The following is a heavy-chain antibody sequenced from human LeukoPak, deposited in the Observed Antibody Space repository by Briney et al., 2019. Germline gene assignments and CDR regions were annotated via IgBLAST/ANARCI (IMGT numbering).Heavy chain of an antibody. CDR1: GYTFTSYD. J-gene: IGHJ4*02. V-gene: IGHV1-8*01. Sequence: ASVKVSCKASGYTFTSYDNNWVRQATGQGLEWMGWMNPNSGNTGYAQKFQGRVTMTRNTPISTAYMELSSLRSEDTAVYYCARRNYDFWSGYTSPLFDYWGQGTLVTVSS. CDR3: ARRNYDFWSGYTSPLFDY. CDR2: MNPNSGNT. D-gene: IGHD3-3*01.